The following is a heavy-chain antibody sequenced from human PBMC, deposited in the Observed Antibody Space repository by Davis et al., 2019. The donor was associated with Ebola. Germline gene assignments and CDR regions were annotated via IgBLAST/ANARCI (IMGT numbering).Heavy chain of an antibody. V-gene: IGHV1-46*03. J-gene: IGHJ3*02. CDR3: TTPGGQDSGYDVFDI. CDR1: CYTFTNYY. Sequence: SVPVSCKASCYTFTNYYMHWVRQAPGQGLEWLGMINPYDGRTIYAQKVQGRVTVTRDTSTTTVYMDLSSLRSEDTALYYCTTPGGQDSGYDVFDIWGQGTMVTVSS. CDR2: INPYDGRT. D-gene: IGHD5-12*01.